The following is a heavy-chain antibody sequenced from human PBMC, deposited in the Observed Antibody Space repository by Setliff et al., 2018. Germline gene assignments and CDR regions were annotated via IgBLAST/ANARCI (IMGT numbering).Heavy chain of an antibody. CDR2: SSAYTGNT. CDR3: SRLVRYCSKTTCQTASGAEV. CDR1: GYTFSHTG. J-gene: IGHJ4*02. Sequence: GASVKVSCKASGYTFSHTGITWVRQAPGQGLEWMGWSSAYTGNTNYAQKLQGRVTMTTDASTNTAYMELRGLSSDDTAVYYCSRLVRYCSKTTCQTASGAEVWGQGTLVTVSS. V-gene: IGHV1-18*01. D-gene: IGHD2-8*01.